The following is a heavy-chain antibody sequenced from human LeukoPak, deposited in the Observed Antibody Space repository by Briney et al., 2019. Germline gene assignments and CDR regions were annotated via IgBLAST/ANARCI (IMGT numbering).Heavy chain of an antibody. CDR1: GGSFSGYY. J-gene: IGHJ4*02. CDR2: INHSGST. CDR3: ARGSEQQLVNLDY. D-gene: IGHD6-13*01. V-gene: IGHV4-34*01. Sequence: SETLSLTCAVYGGSFSGYYWSWIRQPPGKGLEWIGEINHSGSTNYNPSLKSRVTISVDTSKNQFSLKLSSVTAADTAAYYCARGSEQQLVNLDYWGQGTLVTVSS.